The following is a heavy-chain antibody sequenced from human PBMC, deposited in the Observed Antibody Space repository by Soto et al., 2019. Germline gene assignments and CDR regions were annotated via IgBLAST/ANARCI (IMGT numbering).Heavy chain of an antibody. CDR3: ARDYSSYGPFDY. CDR2: ISSSGSSTL. CDR1: GFNFSDYY. Sequence: PGGSLRLSCASSGFNFSDYYMSWIRQAPGKGLEWVSYISSSGSSTLHYADSVKGRFTISRDNAKNSLYLQMNTLRAEDTAVYYCARDYSSYGPFDYWGQGTLVTVSS. J-gene: IGHJ4*02. V-gene: IGHV3-11*04. D-gene: IGHD5-18*01.